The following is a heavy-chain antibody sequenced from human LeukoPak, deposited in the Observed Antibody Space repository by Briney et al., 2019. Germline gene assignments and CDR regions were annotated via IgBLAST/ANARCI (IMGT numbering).Heavy chain of an antibody. J-gene: IGHJ6*03. CDR2: IIPIFGTA. CDR3: ARGYGAYCGGDRYPSKIYYYYYYMDV. D-gene: IGHD2-21*02. V-gene: IGHV1-69*06. CDR1: GGTFSSYA. Sequence: SVKVSCKASGGTFSSYAISWVRQAPGQGLEWMGGIIPIFGTANYAQKFQGRVTITADKSTSTAYMELSSLRSEDTAVYYCARGYGAYCGGDRYPSKIYYYYYYMDVWGKGTTVTVSS.